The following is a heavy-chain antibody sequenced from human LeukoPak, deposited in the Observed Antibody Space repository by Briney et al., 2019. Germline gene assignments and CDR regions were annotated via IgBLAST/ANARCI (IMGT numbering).Heavy chain of an antibody. CDR3: ATFNYNDIGVYGAS. Sequence: SETLSLTCTVSGGSISSHYWSWIRQPPGKGLEWIGYIYYSGSTNYNPSLKSRVTISVDTSKNQLSLKLSSVTAADTAVYYCATFNYNDIGVYGASWGQGTWVTVSS. D-gene: IGHD3-22*01. J-gene: IGHJ5*02. CDR1: GGSISSHY. CDR2: IYYSGST. V-gene: IGHV4-59*11.